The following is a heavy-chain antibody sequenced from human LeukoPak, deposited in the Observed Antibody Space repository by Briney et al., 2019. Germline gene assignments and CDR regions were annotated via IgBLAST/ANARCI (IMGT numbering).Heavy chain of an antibody. D-gene: IGHD6-13*01. Sequence: GGSMRLSCAASGFTFSDYYMSWIRQAPGKGLEWVSYISSSGNTTYHADSVKGRFTISRDNAKNSLYLQISSLRAEDTAVYYCARYGGSSWYFDYWGQGTLVTVSS. CDR3: ARYGGSSWYFDY. V-gene: IGHV3-11*04. CDR1: GFTFSDYY. J-gene: IGHJ4*02. CDR2: ISSSGNTT.